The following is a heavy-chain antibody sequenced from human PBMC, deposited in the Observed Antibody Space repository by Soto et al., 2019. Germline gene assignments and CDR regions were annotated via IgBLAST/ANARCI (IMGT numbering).Heavy chain of an antibody. D-gene: IGHD1-26*01. CDR2: IWYDGSIK. CDR3: ARVRNIVGATAAFDI. V-gene: IGHV3-33*01. Sequence: SMRLSCAAIGFNFSSYVMQLTRQAPGKGLERVAVIWYDGSIKYYADSAKGRFTISRVNSKNTLDLQMDSLIAEDTAMYYCARVRNIVGATAAFDIWGQGTMVTVSS. CDR1: GFNFSSYV. J-gene: IGHJ3*02.